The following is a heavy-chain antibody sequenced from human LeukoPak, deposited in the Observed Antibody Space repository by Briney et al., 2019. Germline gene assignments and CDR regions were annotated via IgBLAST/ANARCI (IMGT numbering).Heavy chain of an antibody. CDR2: ISSSSTTI. J-gene: IGHJ3*02. CDR1: GFTFSSYS. V-gene: IGHV3-48*02. CDR3: ARDRYCGGDCYSNAFDI. Sequence: GGSLRLSCAASGFTFSSYSMNWVRQAPGKGLEWVSYISSSSTTIYYADSLKGRFTISRDDGKNSLYLQMNSLRDEDTAVYYCARDRYCGGDCYSNAFDIWGQGTMVTVSS. D-gene: IGHD2-21*02.